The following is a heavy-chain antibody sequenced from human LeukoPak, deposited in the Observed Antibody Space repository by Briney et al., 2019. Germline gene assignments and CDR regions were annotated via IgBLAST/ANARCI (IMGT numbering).Heavy chain of an antibody. V-gene: IGHV3-66*01. CDR2: IYSGGST. J-gene: IGHJ4*02. CDR3: ARGHDYDSSVAY. Sequence: GGSLRLSCAASGFTVSSNYMSWVRQAPGKGLEWVAVIYSGGSTYYADSVKGRFTISRDNSKNTVDLQMNSLRAEDTAVYYCARGHDYDSSVAYWGQGTLVTVSP. D-gene: IGHD3-22*01. CDR1: GFTVSSNY.